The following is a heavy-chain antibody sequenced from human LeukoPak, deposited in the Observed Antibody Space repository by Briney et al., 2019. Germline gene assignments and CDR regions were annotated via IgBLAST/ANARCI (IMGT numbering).Heavy chain of an antibody. CDR2: INHSGST. CDR1: GGSFSGYY. D-gene: IGHD6-19*01. CDR3: ARATTGSGWTRAEYFQH. J-gene: IGHJ1*01. Sequence: SETLSLTCAVYGGSFSGYYWSWIRQPPGKGLEWIGEINHSGSTNYNPSLKSRVTISVDTSKNQFSLKLSSVTAADTAVYYCARATTGSGWTRAEYFQHWGQGTLVTVSS. V-gene: IGHV4-34*01.